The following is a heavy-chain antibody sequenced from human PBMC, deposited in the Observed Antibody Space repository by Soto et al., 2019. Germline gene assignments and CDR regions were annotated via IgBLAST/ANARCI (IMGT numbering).Heavy chain of an antibody. CDR1: GGTFSSYA. J-gene: IGHJ6*02. V-gene: IGHV1-69*01. CDR2: IIPIFGTA. Sequence: QVQLVQSGAEVKKPGSSVKVSCKASGGTFSSYAISWVRQAPGQGLEWMGGIIPIFGTANYAQEFQGRVTITADESTSTAYRELSSLRSEDTAVYYCARVVAARHYYYGMDVWGQGTTVTVSS. D-gene: IGHD6-6*01. CDR3: ARVVAARHYYYGMDV.